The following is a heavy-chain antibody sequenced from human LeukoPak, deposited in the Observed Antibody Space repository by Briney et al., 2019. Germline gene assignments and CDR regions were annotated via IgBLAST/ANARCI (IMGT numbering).Heavy chain of an antibody. CDR3: ARKQGGTMYDV. V-gene: IGHV4-39*07. D-gene: IGHD1-7*01. Sequence: SETLSLTCIVPGGSISSSNYYWAWIRQPPGKGLEWIGTFYSGGSAYYNSSLTSRVSISKDTSDNQFSLRLYSVTAADTAVYYCARKQGGTMYDVWGQGTQVTVSS. J-gene: IGHJ4*02. CDR2: FYSGGSA. CDR1: GGSISSSNYY.